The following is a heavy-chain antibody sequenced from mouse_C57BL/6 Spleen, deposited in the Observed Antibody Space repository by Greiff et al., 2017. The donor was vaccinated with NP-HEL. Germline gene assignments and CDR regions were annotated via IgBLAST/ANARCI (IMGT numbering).Heavy chain of an antibody. CDR3: ARCVYGNYSYYFDY. V-gene: IGHV1-53*01. J-gene: IGHJ2*01. D-gene: IGHD2-1*01. CDR2: INPSNGGT. CDR1: GYTFTSYW. Sequence: VQLQQPGTELVKPGASVKLSCKASGYTFTSYWMHWVKQRPGQGLEWIGNINPSNGGTNYNEKFKSKATLTVDKSSSTAYMQFSSLTSEASAVYYGARCVYGNYSYYFDYWGQGTTLTVSS.